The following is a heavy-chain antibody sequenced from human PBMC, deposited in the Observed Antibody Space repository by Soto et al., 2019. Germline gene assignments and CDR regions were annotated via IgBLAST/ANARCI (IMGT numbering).Heavy chain of an antibody. CDR2: INYSGST. Sequence: PSETLSLPCTVSGDSISNGCYYWRWIRQPPGKGLEWIGYINYSGSTYYNPSLKSRVTISVGTSKNQFSLKLSSVTAADTAVYYCARGGYXYDSSGYYSAGVGAFDIWGQGTMVTVSS. V-gene: IGHV4-31*03. CDR1: GDSISNGCYY. J-gene: IGHJ3*02. D-gene: IGHD3-22*01. CDR3: ARGGYXYDSSGYYSAGVGAFDI.